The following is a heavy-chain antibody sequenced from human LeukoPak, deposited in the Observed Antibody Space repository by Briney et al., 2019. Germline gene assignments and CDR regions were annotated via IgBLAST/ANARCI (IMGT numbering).Heavy chain of an antibody. CDR3: TTDPSPRYYYDSITGWVSRAYYFDY. D-gene: IGHD3-22*01. CDR1: GFTFSNAW. J-gene: IGHJ4*02. CDR2: IKSKTDGGTT. Sequence: PGGSLRLSCAASGFTFSNAWMSWVRQAPGKGLEWVGRIKSKTDGGTTDYAAPVKGRFTISRDDSKNTLYLQMNSLKTEDTAVYYCTTDPSPRYYYDSITGWVSRAYYFDYWGQGTLVTVSS. V-gene: IGHV3-15*01.